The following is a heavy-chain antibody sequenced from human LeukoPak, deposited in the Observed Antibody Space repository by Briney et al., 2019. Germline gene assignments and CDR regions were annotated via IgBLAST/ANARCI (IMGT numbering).Heavy chain of an antibody. Sequence: GGSLRLSCVASGFTFSNYGIHWVRQAPGKGLEWVAFIRYNGSNKYYADSVRGRFTISRDNSKNTLYLQMNSLRAEDTAVYYCAKEYSSGWHDAFDIWGQGTMVTVSS. D-gene: IGHD6-19*01. CDR2: IRYNGSNK. CDR3: AKEYSSGWHDAFDI. V-gene: IGHV3-30*02. CDR1: GFTFSNYG. J-gene: IGHJ3*02.